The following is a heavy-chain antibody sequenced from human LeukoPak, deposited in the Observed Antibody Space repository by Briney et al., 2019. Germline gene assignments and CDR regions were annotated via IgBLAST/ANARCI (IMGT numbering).Heavy chain of an antibody. Sequence: SETLSLTCTVSGGSISSYYWGWIRLPPGERLEWIGYIYYSGSTNYNPSLKSRVTMAVDTSKKQFSLKLSSVTAADTAVYYCARGRDAGNYTPFDYWGQGTLVTVSS. CDR2: IYYSGST. J-gene: IGHJ4*02. CDR3: ARGRDAGNYTPFDY. CDR1: GGSISSYY. V-gene: IGHV4-59*01. D-gene: IGHD5-24*01.